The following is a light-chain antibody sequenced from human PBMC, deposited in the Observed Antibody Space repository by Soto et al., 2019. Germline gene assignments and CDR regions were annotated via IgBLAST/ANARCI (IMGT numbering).Light chain of an antibody. CDR3: QQYNNWMWT. J-gene: IGKJ1*01. Sequence: EIVMTQSPASLSVSPGERATLSCRASQSVSSNLAWYQQKPGQPPRLLIHGASARATGIPDRFSGSGSGTEFTLTISSLQSEDVAVYYCQQYNNWMWTFGQGTKVEFK. CDR1: QSVSSN. CDR2: GAS. V-gene: IGKV3-15*01.